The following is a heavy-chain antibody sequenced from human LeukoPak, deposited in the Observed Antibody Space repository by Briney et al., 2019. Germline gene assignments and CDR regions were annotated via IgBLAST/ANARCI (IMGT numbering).Heavy chain of an antibody. J-gene: IGHJ4*02. D-gene: IGHD6-13*01. CDR1: GYTFTGYY. V-gene: IGHV1-2*02. CDR2: INPNSGGT. Sequence: ASVKVSCKASGYTFTGYYMHWVRQAPGQGLEWMGWINPNSGGTNYAQKFQGSVTMTRDTSISTAYMELSRLRSDDTAVYYCARDSAAAGTGIWFDYWGQGTLVTVSS. CDR3: ARDSAAAGTGIWFDY.